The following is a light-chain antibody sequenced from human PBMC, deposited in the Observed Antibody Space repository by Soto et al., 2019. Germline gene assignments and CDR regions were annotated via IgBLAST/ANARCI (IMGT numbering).Light chain of an antibody. V-gene: IGKV3-11*01. CDR1: QSVSSG. CDR2: QTF. J-gene: IGKJ5*01. CDR3: QHRSDWPFT. Sequence: EIVLTQSPATLSLSPGEKATLSCRASQSVSSGLGWYQQKVGQPPRLLIYQTFNRATGIPARFSGSGSGTDFTLTISTLEPEDFAVSYCQHRSDWPFTFGQGTRLEIK.